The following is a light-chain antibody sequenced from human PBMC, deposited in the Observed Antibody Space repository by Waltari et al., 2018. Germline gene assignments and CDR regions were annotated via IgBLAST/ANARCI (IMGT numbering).Light chain of an antibody. CDR1: QTISTY. J-gene: IGKJ2*01. CDR3: QQTYSTPHT. Sequence: DIQMTQSPSSLSASVGDRLTITCRASQTISTYFSWYQHKPGKAPNLLIYGISSLQSGVPSRFSGSGSGTDFTLTISSLQPEDFATYYCQQTYSTPHTFGQGTKLEIK. V-gene: IGKV1-39*01. CDR2: GIS.